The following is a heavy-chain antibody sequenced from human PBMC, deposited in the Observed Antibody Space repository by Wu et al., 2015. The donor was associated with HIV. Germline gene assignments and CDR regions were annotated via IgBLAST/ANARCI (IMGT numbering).Heavy chain of an antibody. CDR1: GGTFTSYD. J-gene: IGHJ3*02. D-gene: IGHD3-22*01. CDR3: ARGRRDYYDSSAYDI. CDR2: IIPIIGIA. Sequence: QVQLVQSETEMKKPGASLKVSCKASGGTFTSYDISWVRQAPGQGLQWMGGIIPIIGIANYAQSFEGRVTITTDESTATVYMEMRSLRSEDTAVYYCARGRRDYYDSSAYDIWGQGTLVTVSS. V-gene: IGHV1-69*01.